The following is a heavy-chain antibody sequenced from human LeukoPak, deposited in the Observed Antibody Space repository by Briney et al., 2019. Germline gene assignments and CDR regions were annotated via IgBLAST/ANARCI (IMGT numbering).Heavy chain of an antibody. V-gene: IGHV3-21*01. CDR2: ISSSSSYI. J-gene: IGHJ4*02. CDR3: ARAGLGAAAGSFY. Sequence: GGSLRLSCAASGFTFSSYSMNWVRQAPGKGLEWVSSISSSSSYIYYADSVKGRFTISRDNAKNSLYLQMNSLRAEDTAVYYCARAGLGAAAGSFYWGQGTLVTVSS. CDR1: GFTFSSYS. D-gene: IGHD6-13*01.